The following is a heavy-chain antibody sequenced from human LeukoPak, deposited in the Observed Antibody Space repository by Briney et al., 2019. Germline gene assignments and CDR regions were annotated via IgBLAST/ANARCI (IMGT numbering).Heavy chain of an antibody. V-gene: IGHV3-23*01. CDR1: GFTFSSYA. CDR3: ARGLSGSYDY. CDR2: ISSSGVST. Sequence: GGSLRLSCAASGFTFSSYALTWVRQAPGKGLEWVSSISSSGVSTNYADSVKGRFTISRDNFKNTLYLQMNSLRAEDTAVYYCARGLSGSYDYWGQGTLVTVSS. D-gene: IGHD1-26*01. J-gene: IGHJ4*02.